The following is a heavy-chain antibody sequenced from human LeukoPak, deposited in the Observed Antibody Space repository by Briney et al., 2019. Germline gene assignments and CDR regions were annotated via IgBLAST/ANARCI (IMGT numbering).Heavy chain of an antibody. CDR2: IYHSGGT. V-gene: IGHV4-30-2*01. CDR1: GGSISSGGYY. D-gene: IGHD3-3*01. Sequence: SETLSLTCTVSGGSISSGGYYWSWIRQPPGKGLEWIGYIYHSGGTSYNPTLKSRVTISVDRSKNQFSLKLSSVTAADTAVYYCASRRSTYYDFWSGYQPSSNYYYMDVWGKGTTVTVSS. CDR3: ASRRSTYYDFWSGYQPSSNYYYMDV. J-gene: IGHJ6*03.